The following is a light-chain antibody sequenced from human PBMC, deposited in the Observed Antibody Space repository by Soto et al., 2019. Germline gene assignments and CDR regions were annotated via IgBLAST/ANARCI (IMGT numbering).Light chain of an antibody. V-gene: IGKV3-15*01. CDR1: QSVSSN. Sequence: EIVMTQSPATLSVSPGERATLSCRASQSVSSNLAWYQQKPGQAPRLLIYGASTRATGIPARFSGSWSGTEFTLTISSLQSEDFVLYYCQQYNDWPPWTFGQGTKVEIK. J-gene: IGKJ1*01. CDR2: GAS. CDR3: QQYNDWPPWT.